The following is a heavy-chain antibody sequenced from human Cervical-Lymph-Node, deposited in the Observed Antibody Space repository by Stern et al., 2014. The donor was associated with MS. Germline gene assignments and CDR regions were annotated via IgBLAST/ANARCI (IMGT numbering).Heavy chain of an antibody. CDR1: GDSVSSNSAA. J-gene: IGHJ5*02. CDR3: ARERPVSGSYEYWHDP. Sequence: QVQLQQSGPGLVKPSQTLSLTCAISGDSVSSNSAAWSWVRQSPSRGLEWLGRTYYSSKWYSDYAESVKSRMTINPDTSKNQFSLHLNSVTPEDTALYYCARERPVSGSYEYWHDPWGQGILVTVSS. V-gene: IGHV6-1*01. CDR2: TYYSSKWYS. D-gene: IGHD3-3*01.